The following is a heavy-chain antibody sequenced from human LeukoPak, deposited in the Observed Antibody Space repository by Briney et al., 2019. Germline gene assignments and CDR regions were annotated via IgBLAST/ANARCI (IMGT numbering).Heavy chain of an antibody. Sequence: GGSLRLSCAASGFKFSSYGMHWVRQAPGKGLEWVAVIWYDGSNEYYADSVKGRFTISRDNSKNTLSLQMNSLRVKDTAVYYCARDYYGTFDYWGQGTLVTVSS. CDR2: IWYDGSNE. J-gene: IGHJ4*02. D-gene: IGHD1-26*01. CDR1: GFKFSSYG. CDR3: ARDYYGTFDY. V-gene: IGHV3-33*01.